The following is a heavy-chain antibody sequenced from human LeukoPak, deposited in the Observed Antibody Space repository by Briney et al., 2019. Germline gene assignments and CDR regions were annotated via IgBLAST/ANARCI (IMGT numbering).Heavy chain of an antibody. CDR3: AKGIYSSGWSYFDY. CDR1: GFTFSNSA. D-gene: IGHD6-19*01. Sequence: GGSLRLSCGASGFTFSNSAMSWVRQAPGKGLEWVSTLSGSGITTYYADSVKGRFTISRDNSKNTLYLQMNSLRAEDTAVYYCAKGIYSSGWSYFDYWGHGTLVTVSS. CDR2: LSGSGITT. J-gene: IGHJ4*01. V-gene: IGHV3-23*01.